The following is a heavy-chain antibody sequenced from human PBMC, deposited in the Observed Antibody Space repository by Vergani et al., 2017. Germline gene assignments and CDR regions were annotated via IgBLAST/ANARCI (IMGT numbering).Heavy chain of an antibody. V-gene: IGHV4-4*08. J-gene: IGHJ4*02. Sequence: QVQLEESGPGLVKPSETLSLTCTVSGGSFNTYYWSWIRQSPGKGLEWIGYIYSTGSTNYNPSLNSRVTMSVDTSKNQFSLRVNSVTAADTAVYYCVRDPWESGGPYSGCWGRGTLVTVSS. CDR3: VRDPWESGGPYSGC. D-gene: IGHD2-15*01. CDR1: GGSFNTYY. CDR2: IYSTGST.